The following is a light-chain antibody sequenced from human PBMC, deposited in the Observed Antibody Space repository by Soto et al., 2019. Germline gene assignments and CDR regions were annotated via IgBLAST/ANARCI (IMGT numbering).Light chain of an antibody. Sequence: DIVMTQSPEFLGVSLGERATINCQSNQSVLYDFNNKNYLAWYQQKVGQTPRLLIHGASTRATGIAARFSGSGSGTEFTLTISGLQSEDFAVYYCQQRSNWPPWTFGQGTKVDIK. CDR3: QQRSNWPPWT. J-gene: IGKJ1*01. CDR2: GAS. CDR1: QSVLYDFNNKNY. V-gene: IGKV4-1*01.